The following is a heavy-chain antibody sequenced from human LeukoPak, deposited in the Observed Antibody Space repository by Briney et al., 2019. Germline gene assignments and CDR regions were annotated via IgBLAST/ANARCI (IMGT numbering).Heavy chain of an antibody. J-gene: IGHJ4*02. CDR2: INHSGST. CDR1: RFTFSSYT. D-gene: IGHD5-18*01. Sequence: GSLRLSCATSRFTFSSYTLSWVRQPPGKGLEWIGEINHSGSTNYNPSLKSRVTISVDTSKNQFSLKLSSVTAADTAVYYCARWHRGGYWSAAGDFDYWGQGTLVTVSS. V-gene: IGHV4-34*01. CDR3: ARWHRGGYWSAAGDFDY.